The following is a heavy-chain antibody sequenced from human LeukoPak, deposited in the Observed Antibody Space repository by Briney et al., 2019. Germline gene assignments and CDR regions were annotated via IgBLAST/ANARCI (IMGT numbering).Heavy chain of an antibody. Sequence: GGSLRLSCIASGFTFGSYGLSWVRQAPGKGLEWVAFIRSKTYGATAEYAASVKGRFTVSRDDSKSIAYLQMNSLESEDTAVYYCSRGEDRLVFLTYFYHMDVWGKGTTVTVSS. D-gene: IGHD6-19*01. V-gene: IGHV3-49*04. CDR3: SRGEDRLVFLTYFYHMDV. J-gene: IGHJ6*03. CDR2: IRSKTYGATA. CDR1: GFTFGSYG.